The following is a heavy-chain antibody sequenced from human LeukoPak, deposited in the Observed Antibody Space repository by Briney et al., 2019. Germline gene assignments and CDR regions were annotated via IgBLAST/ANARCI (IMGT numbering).Heavy chain of an antibody. CDR3: VRENQLRC. CDR2: ISNNGGYT. CDR1: GFTFSSSA. D-gene: IGHD5-12*01. V-gene: IGHV3-23*01. J-gene: IGHJ4*02. Sequence: GGSLRLSCAASGFTFSSSAMSWVRQAPGKGLEWVSAISNNGGYTYYADSVQGRFTISRDNSKSTLCLQMNSLRVEDTAVYYCVRENQLRCWGQGTLVSVSS.